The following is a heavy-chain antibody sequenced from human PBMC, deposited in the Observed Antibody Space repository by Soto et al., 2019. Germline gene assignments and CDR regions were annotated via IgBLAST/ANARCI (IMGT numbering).Heavy chain of an antibody. CDR1: GDSFNRYA. Sequence: SVKVSCKASGDSFNRYAISWVRQAPGQGLEWMGGIIPIFHTANHAQKFQARVTMTADESASTAYMELSGLRSEDTAVYYCARVGYCNTTNCLFSNYHYGRDVGGQGTTVTVPS. CDR3: ARVGYCNTTNCLFSNYHYGRDV. V-gene: IGHV1-69*13. J-gene: IGHJ6*02. D-gene: IGHD2-2*01. CDR2: IIPIFHTA.